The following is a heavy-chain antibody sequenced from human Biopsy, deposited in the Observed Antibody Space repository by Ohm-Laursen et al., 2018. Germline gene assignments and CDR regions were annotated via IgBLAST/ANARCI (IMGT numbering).Heavy chain of an antibody. CDR3: AKDLGQVTAAIGY. CDR2: ITWNSGSI. D-gene: IGHD2-21*02. CDR1: GFTFDDYA. J-gene: IGHJ4*02. Sequence: SLRLSCAASGFTFDDYAMHWVRQAPGKGLEWVSGITWNSGSIGYADFVKGRFSIFRDNAKHSLYLQMNSLRAEDTALYYCAKDLGQVTAAIGYWGQGTLVTVSS. V-gene: IGHV3-9*01.